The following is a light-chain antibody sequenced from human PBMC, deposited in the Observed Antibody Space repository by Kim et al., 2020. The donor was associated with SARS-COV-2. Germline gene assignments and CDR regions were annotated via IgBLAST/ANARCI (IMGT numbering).Light chain of an antibody. CDR2: GAS. J-gene: IGKJ4*01. V-gene: IGKV3-20*01. Sequence: SPGERATLSCRASQSVSSSYFAWYQQKPGQAPRRLISGASSRATGIPERFSGSGSGTDFTLTISRLEPEDFAVYYCQQYGSPPLTFGGGTKVEIK. CDR1: QSVSSSY. CDR3: QQYGSPPLT.